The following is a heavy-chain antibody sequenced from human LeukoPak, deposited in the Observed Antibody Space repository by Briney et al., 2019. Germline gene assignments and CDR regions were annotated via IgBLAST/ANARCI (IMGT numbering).Heavy chain of an antibody. CDR2: IYYSGTT. Sequence: SETLSLTCTVSGGSISSYYWSWIRQPPGKGLEWIGYIYYSGTTNYNPSHKSRVTISVDTSKNQFSLKLTSVTAADTALYYCARDVFWRGCDYWGQGTPVTVSS. V-gene: IGHV4-59*01. CDR1: GGSISSYY. D-gene: IGHD3-3*01. J-gene: IGHJ4*02. CDR3: ARDVFWRGCDY.